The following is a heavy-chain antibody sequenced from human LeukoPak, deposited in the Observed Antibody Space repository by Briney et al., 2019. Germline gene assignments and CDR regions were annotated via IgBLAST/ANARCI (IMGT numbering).Heavy chain of an antibody. Sequence: PSETLSLTCTVSGGSISSYYWSWIRQPPGKGLKWIGYMYYSGITNYNPSLKSRVTISVDTSKNQFSVKLSSVTAADTAVYYCGRGGWLSNAFDIWGQGTMVSVSS. CDR2: MYYSGIT. D-gene: IGHD3-9*01. CDR1: GGSISSYY. CDR3: GRGGWLSNAFDI. V-gene: IGHV4-59*01. J-gene: IGHJ3*02.